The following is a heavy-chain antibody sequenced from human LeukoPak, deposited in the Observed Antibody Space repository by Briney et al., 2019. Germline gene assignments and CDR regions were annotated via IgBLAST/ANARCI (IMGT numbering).Heavy chain of an antibody. CDR3: ARDRGSYGYIDY. Sequence: ASVKVSCKASGYTFTGYYLHWVRQAPGQGLEWMGIINPSGGSTSYAQKFLGRVTMTRDTSTSTVYMELSSLRSEDTAVYYCARDRGSYGYIDYWGQGTLVTVSS. CDR2: INPSGGST. CDR1: GYTFTGYY. D-gene: IGHD3-16*01. V-gene: IGHV1-46*01. J-gene: IGHJ4*02.